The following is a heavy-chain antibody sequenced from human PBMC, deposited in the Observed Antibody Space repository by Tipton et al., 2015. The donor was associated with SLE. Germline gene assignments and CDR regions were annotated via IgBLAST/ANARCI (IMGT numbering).Heavy chain of an antibody. D-gene: IGHD6-13*01. CDR1: GGYFSGYY. Sequence: TLSLTCAVYGGYFSGYYWSWIRQPPGKGLEWIGEINHSGSTNYNPSLKSRVTISVDTYKSQFSLRLSSVTAADTAVYYCARRGIAAAGVDYWGQGTLVTVSS. CDR2: INHSGST. V-gene: IGHV4-34*01. CDR3: ARRGIAAAGVDY. J-gene: IGHJ4*02.